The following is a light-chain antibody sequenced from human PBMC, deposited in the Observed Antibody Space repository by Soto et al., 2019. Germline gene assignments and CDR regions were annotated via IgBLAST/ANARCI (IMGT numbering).Light chain of an antibody. CDR1: QNITSY. V-gene: IGKV1-39*01. Sequence: DLQMTQSPSSLSASVGDRVPITCRASQNITSYLNWYQQKPGKAPKLLIFAAPSLRGGVPSRFSGRGYAPEFTLTISSLQPEDVATYYCQQTYRIPYTFGQGTKLEIK. J-gene: IGKJ2*01. CDR3: QQTYRIPYT. CDR2: AAP.